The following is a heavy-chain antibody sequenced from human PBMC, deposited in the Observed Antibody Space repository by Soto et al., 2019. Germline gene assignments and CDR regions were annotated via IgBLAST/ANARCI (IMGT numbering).Heavy chain of an antibody. CDR2: LSYDGRNT. CDR3: VKIRGSWVFGNLQF. V-gene: IGHV3-30*18. CDR1: GFTFSNSG. D-gene: IGHD6-13*01. Sequence: QEQLVESGGGVGQPGRSLNLSCAASGFTFSNSGFHWVRQAPGKGLEWVATLSYDGRNTHYAESVKGRFTISRDKAKKMVFLQMDNLRAEDTAVYYCVKIRGSWVFGNLQFWGQGTLVIVST. J-gene: IGHJ1*01.